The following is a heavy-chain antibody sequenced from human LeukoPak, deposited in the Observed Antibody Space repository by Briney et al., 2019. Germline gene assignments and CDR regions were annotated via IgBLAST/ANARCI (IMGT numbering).Heavy chain of an antibody. V-gene: IGHV3-21*01. CDR1: GFTFSSYS. Sequence: PGGSLRLSCAASGFTFSSYSMNWVRQAPGKGLEWVSSISSSSSYIYYADSVKGRFTISRDNAKNSLYLQMNSLRAEDTAVYYCAREPGLSSGWRNYFDYWGQGTLVTVSS. J-gene: IGHJ4*02. D-gene: IGHD6-19*01. CDR3: AREPGLSSGWRNYFDY. CDR2: ISSSSSYI.